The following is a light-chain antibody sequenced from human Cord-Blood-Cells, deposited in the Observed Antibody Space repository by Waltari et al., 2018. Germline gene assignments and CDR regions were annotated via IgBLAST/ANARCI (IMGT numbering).Light chain of an antibody. CDR1: SSDVGGYNY. CDR3: SSYTSSSTLV. V-gene: IGLV2-14*01. CDR2: DVS. J-gene: IGLJ1*01. Sequence: QSALTQPASVSGSPGQSITISCTGTSSDVGGYNYVSWYQQHPGKAPKLMLYDVSNRPSGVSIRFSGSKSGNTASLTISGLQAEDEANYYCSSYTSSSTLVFGTGTKVTVL.